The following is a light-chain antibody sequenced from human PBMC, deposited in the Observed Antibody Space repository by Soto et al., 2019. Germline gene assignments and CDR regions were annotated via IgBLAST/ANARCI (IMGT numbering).Light chain of an antibody. CDR3: SSYTTSSTYV. CDR2: EVS. V-gene: IGLV2-14*01. J-gene: IGLJ1*01. Sequence: QSALTQPASVSGSPGQSITISCTGTSSDVGGYNYVYWYQQHPGKAPKLMIYEVSYRPSGVSNRFSASKSGNTASLTISGLQAEDEADYYCSSYTTSSTYVFGTGTKVTVL. CDR1: SSDVGGYNY.